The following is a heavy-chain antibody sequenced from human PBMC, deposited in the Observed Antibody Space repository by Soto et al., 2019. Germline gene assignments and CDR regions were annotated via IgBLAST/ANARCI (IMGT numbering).Heavy chain of an antibody. Sequence: GGSMSLSCAASGFTFGDFATHCDREASGKGREWVSALYSTDGTFYADSVKGRFSTSKDSSKNTFYLQLNSLRPDDTAVYYCATLLLREHAFDIWGLGTKVTVSS. CDR3: ATLLLREHAFDI. D-gene: IGHD4-17*01. J-gene: IGHJ3*02. CDR2: LYSTDGT. V-gene: IGHV3-23*01. CDR1: GFTFGDFA.